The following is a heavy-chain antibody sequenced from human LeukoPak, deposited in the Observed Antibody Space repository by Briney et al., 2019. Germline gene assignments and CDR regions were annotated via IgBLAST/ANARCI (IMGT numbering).Heavy chain of an antibody. J-gene: IGHJ4*02. CDR1: GFTFSSYA. CDR2: ISGSGGNT. D-gene: IGHD6-19*01. Sequence: GGSLRLSCAASGFTFSSYAMSWVRQAPGKGLEWVSGISGSGGNTYNTDSVRGQFTVSRDNSKNTVYLQMNSLRAEDTAVYYCARLAWLDRNFDYWGQGTLVTVSS. V-gene: IGHV3-23*01. CDR3: ARLAWLDRNFDY.